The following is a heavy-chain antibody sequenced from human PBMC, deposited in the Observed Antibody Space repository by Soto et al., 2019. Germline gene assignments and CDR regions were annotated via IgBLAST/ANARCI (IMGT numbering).Heavy chain of an antibody. CDR2: ISSSSSYI. J-gene: IGHJ5*02. CDR1: GFTFSSYS. Sequence: GGSLRLSCAAFGFTFSSYSMNWVRQAPGKGLEWVSSISSSSSYIYYADSVKGRFTISRDNAKNSLYLQMNSLRAEDTAVYYCARGTTTGWFDPWGQGTLVTVSS. V-gene: IGHV3-21*01. CDR3: ARGTTTGWFDP. D-gene: IGHD1-7*01.